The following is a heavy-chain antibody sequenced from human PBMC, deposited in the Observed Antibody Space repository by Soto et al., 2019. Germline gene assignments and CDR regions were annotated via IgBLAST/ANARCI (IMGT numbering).Heavy chain of an antibody. Sequence: EVQLLESGGGLVQPGGSLRLSCAASGFTFSSYAMSWVRQAPGKGLEWVSSISGGGGSTFNADSVRGRFTISRDNSNNMLYLQMNSLRVEDTAVYYCAKDDYYTSGHCYKEDACDVWGQGTMVTVSS. J-gene: IGHJ3*01. D-gene: IGHD3-10*01. V-gene: IGHV3-23*01. CDR1: GFTFSSYA. CDR2: ISGGGGST. CDR3: AKDDYYTSGHCYKEDACDV.